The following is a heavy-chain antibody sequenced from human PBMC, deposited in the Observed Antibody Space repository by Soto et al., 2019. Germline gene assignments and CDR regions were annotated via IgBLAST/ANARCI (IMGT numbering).Heavy chain of an antibody. J-gene: IGHJ4*02. CDR2: IYWDDDK. D-gene: IGHD7-27*01. V-gene: IGHV2-5*02. CDR1: GFSLSTSGVG. Sequence: QITLKESGRTLVKPTQTLTLTCTFSGFSLSTSGVGVGWIRQPPGKALEWLALIYWDDDKRYSASLKSRLTIIKATSKSQVVLTMTNMGPVDTATYYCAHRLESGFDYWGLGTLVTVSS. CDR3: AHRLESGFDY.